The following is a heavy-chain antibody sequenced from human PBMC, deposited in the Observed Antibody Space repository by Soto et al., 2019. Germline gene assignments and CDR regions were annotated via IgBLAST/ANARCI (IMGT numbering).Heavy chain of an antibody. Sequence: ASVKVSCKASGYTFTAYYVHWVRQAPGQGLEWMGWVNPLTGDTTYAQKFEGRVTMTRDTSISTAYMELSRLRSDDTAIYYCARQQDRGIMAAGFDYWGQGTPVTVS. D-gene: IGHD1-26*01. V-gene: IGHV1-2*02. CDR1: GYTFTAYY. J-gene: IGHJ4*02. CDR2: VNPLTGDT. CDR3: ARQQDRGIMAAGFDY.